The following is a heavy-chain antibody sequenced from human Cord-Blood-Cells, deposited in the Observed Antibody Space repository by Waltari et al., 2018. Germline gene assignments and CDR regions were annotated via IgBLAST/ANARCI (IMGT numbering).Heavy chain of an antibody. V-gene: IGHV3-30*18. CDR1: GFTFSSSG. CDR3: AKDVSWGLDY. J-gene: IGHJ4*02. D-gene: IGHD3-16*01. CDR2: ISYDGSNK. Sequence: QVQLVESGGGVVQPGRSLRLSCAASGFTFSSSGLHWVRQAPGKGLEWVAVISYDGSNKYYADSVKGRFTISRDNSKNTLYLQMNSLRAEDTAVYYCAKDVSWGLDYWGQGTLVTVSS.